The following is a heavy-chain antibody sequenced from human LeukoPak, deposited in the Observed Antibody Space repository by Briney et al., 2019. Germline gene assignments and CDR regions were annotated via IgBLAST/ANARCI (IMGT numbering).Heavy chain of an antibody. CDR2: TYWNDDQ. CDR1: GFSLSTSGVG. Sequence: ESGPTLVNRTQTLTLTCTFSGFSLSTSGVGVAWMRQSPGQAPEWLAVTYWNDDQRYSPSLKSRLTITKDTSKNQVVLTMTNMDPADTATYHCAHNGLYHWGQGTLVTVSS. V-gene: IGHV2-5*01. J-gene: IGHJ5*02. D-gene: IGHD2-2*03. CDR3: AHNGLYH.